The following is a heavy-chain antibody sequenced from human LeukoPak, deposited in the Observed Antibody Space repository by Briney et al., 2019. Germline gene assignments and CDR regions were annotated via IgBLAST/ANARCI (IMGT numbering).Heavy chain of an antibody. CDR3: AKDRGSSGYYLDY. CDR2: IQENGNEK. J-gene: IGHJ4*02. CDR1: EFTFSIYW. Sequence: GGSLRLSCAASEFTFSIYWMSWVRQAPGKGLEWVANIQENGNEKSYVDSVKGRFTISRDNAKNSLYLQMNSLRAEDTAVYYCAKDRGSSGYYLDYWGQGTLVTVSS. D-gene: IGHD3-22*01. V-gene: IGHV3-7*01.